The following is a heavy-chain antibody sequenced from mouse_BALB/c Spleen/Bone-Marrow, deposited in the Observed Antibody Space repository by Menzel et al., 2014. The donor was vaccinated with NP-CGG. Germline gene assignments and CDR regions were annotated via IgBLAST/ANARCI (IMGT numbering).Heavy chain of an antibody. Sequence: VVKTGASGKISCKASGYSFTGYYMHWIKQSHGKSLEWIGYISCYNGASGYNQKFKGKATFTVDTSSTIAYMQFNSLTSEDSAVYYCARRRDGTNYFDYWGQGTTLTVSS. V-gene: IGHV1S34*01. CDR2: ISCYNGAS. J-gene: IGHJ2*01. CDR1: GYSFTGYY. D-gene: IGHD2-1*01. CDR3: ARRRDGTNYFDY.